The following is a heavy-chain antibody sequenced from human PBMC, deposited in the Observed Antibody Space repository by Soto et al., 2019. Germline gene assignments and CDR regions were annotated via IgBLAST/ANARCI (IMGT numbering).Heavy chain of an antibody. J-gene: IGHJ6*02. Sequence: LGESLKISCKGSGYSFTSYGIGWVRQMPGKGLEWMGIIYPGDSDTRYSPSFQGQVTISADKSISTAYLQWSSLKASDTAMYYCARHLEGGGPQYYYGSGSYYRLGTDVWGQGTTVTVSS. D-gene: IGHD3-10*01. CDR3: ARHLEGGGPQYYYGSGSYYRLGTDV. V-gene: IGHV5-51*01. CDR1: GYSFTSYG. CDR2: IYPGDSDT.